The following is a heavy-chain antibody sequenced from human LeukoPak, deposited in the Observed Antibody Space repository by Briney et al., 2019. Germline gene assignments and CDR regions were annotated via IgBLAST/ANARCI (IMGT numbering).Heavy chain of an antibody. J-gene: IGHJ4*02. Sequence: SQTLSLTCTVSGGSISSGGYYWSWIRQHPGKGLEWIGYIYYSGSTYYNPSLKSRLAISVDTSKNQFSLKLSSVTAADTAIYYCAGSVTSRVVLDYWGQGTLVTVSS. D-gene: IGHD3-10*01. CDR1: GGSISSGGYY. CDR3: AGSVTSRVVLDY. V-gene: IGHV4-31*03. CDR2: IYYSGST.